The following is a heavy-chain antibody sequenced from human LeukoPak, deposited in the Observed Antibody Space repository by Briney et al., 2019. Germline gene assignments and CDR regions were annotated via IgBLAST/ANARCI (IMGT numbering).Heavy chain of an antibody. CDR1: GYTFTSYG. J-gene: IGHJ3*02. D-gene: IGHD1-26*01. CDR3: ARDPISEGAFDI. V-gene: IGHV1-18*01. Sequence: ASVKVSCKASGYTFTSYGISWVRQAPGQGLEWMGWISAYNGNTNYAQKLQGRVTMTTDTSTTTAYMELRSLRSDDTAVYYCARDPISEGAFDIWGQGTMVTVSS. CDR2: ISAYNGNT.